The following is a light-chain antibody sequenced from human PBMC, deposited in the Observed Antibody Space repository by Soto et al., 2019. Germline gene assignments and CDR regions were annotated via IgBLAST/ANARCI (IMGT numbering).Light chain of an antibody. V-gene: IGKV3D-20*02. Sequence: EIVLTQSPDTLSLSPGERATLSCRASQSVSSDYLVWYQQKPGQAPRLLIYGASSRATGIPARFSGSGSGTDFTLTISSLEPEDFAVYYCQQHSNWPLTFGGGTMVEIK. CDR1: QSVSSDY. J-gene: IGKJ4*01. CDR3: QQHSNWPLT. CDR2: GAS.